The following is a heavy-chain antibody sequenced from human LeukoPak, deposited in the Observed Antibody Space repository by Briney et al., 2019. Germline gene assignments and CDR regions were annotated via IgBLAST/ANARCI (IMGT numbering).Heavy chain of an antibody. D-gene: IGHD5-24*01. CDR1: GFTFSSYG. CDR3: ETLTGLQRNLDY. CDR2: IRYDGSNK. V-gene: IGHV3-30*02. Sequence: GGSLRLSCAASGFTFSSYGMHWVRQAPGKGLEWVAFIRYDGSNKYYADSVKGRFTISRDNSKNTLYLQMNGLRAEDTAVYYCETLTGLQRNLDYWGQGTLVTVSS. J-gene: IGHJ4*02.